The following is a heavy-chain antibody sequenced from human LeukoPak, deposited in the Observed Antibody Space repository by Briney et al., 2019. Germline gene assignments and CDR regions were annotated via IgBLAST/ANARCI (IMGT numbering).Heavy chain of an antibody. CDR3: ARGRHKRLAAAGYSFGFDI. D-gene: IGHD6-13*01. CDR1: GFTFRNYP. V-gene: IGHV3-30-3*01. CDR2: ISYDGNNE. J-gene: IGHJ3*02. Sequence: PGGSLRLSCAASGFTFRNYPIHWVRRAPGKGLEWVAVISYDGNNEYYTDSVKGRFTISRDNAKNTLFLQMDTLRPDDTAIYYCARGRHKRLAAAGYSFGFDIWGQGTMVTVSS.